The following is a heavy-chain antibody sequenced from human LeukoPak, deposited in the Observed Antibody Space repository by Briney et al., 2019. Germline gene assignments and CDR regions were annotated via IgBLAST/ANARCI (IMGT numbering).Heavy chain of an antibody. CDR1: GYSISSGYY. V-gene: IGHV4-38-2*02. Sequence: SETLSLTCTVSGYSISSGYYWGWIRQPPGKGLEWIGSIYHSGSTYYNPSLKSRVTISVDTSKNQFSLKLSSVTAADTAVYYCARDVYDFYGYYFDYWGQGTLVTVSS. J-gene: IGHJ4*02. CDR3: ARDVYDFYGYYFDY. D-gene: IGHD3-3*01. CDR2: IYHSGST.